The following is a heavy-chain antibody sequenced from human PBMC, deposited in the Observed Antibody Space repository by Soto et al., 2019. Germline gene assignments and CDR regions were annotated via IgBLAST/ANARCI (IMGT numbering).Heavy chain of an antibody. Sequence: EVQLVESGGGLVKPGGSLRLSCAASGFTFSSYSMNWVRQAPGKGLEWVSSISSSSSYIYYADSVKGRFTISRDNAKNSLYLQMNSLRAEDTAVYYCARTTVTTHEFYYYYYGMDVWGQGTTVTVSS. D-gene: IGHD4-17*01. CDR1: GFTFSSYS. CDR3: ARTTVTTHEFYYYYYGMDV. CDR2: ISSSSSYI. J-gene: IGHJ6*02. V-gene: IGHV3-21*01.